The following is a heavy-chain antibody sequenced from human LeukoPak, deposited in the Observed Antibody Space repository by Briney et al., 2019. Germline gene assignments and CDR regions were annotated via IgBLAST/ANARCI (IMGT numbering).Heavy chain of an antibody. D-gene: IGHD2-15*01. CDR3: AGEFCSGGSCYGYYLDY. Sequence: SQTLSLTCAISGDSVSSNSAAWNWITQSPSRGLEWLGRSYYRSKWYNDYTISVKSRITINPDTSTNKFTLKLNSVTPGAMAVYDCAGEFCSGGSCYGYYLDYWGQGTLVTASS. V-gene: IGHV6-1*01. CDR1: GDSVSSNSAA. CDR2: SYYRSKWYN. J-gene: IGHJ4*02.